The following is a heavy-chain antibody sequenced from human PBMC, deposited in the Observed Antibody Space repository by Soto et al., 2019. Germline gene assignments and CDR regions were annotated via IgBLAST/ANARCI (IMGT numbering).Heavy chain of an antibody. D-gene: IGHD3-22*01. CDR3: ARDDSMLFFFGLDY. CDR2: ISYDGSNT. Sequence: QVQLVESGGGVVQPGRSLRLSCAASGFSFSNYAMHWVRQAPGKGLEWVAVISYDGSNTYYADSVKGRFTISRDSSKNTLYLQINSLRAEETAVYYCARDDSMLFFFGLDYWGQGTLVTVSS. V-gene: IGHV3-30-3*01. J-gene: IGHJ4*02. CDR1: GFSFSNYA.